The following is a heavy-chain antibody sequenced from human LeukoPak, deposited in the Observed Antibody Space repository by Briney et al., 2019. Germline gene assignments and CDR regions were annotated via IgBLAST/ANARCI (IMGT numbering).Heavy chain of an antibody. Sequence: GGSLRLSCAASGFTFSSYAMSWVRQAPGKGLEWVSAISGSGGSTYYADSVKGRFTISRDNSKNSLYLQMNSLRDEDTAVYYCARGRIAAAGCFDYWGQGTLVTVSS. CDR1: GFTFSSYA. CDR2: ISGSGGST. J-gene: IGHJ4*02. CDR3: ARGRIAAAGCFDY. V-gene: IGHV3-23*01. D-gene: IGHD6-13*01.